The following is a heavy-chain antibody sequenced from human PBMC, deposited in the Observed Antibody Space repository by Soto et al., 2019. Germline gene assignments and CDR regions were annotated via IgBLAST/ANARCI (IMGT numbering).Heavy chain of an antibody. CDR2: ISAHNGNT. D-gene: IGHD1-1*01. Sequence: QVHLVQSGAEVKKPGASVKVSCKGSGYAFTTYGITWVRQAPGQGLEWMGWISAHNGNTNYAQKLQGRVTVTRDTATSKANMELRRLRSDDTAVYYCARGRYGDYWGQGALVTVSS. J-gene: IGHJ4*02. CDR1: GYAFTTYG. V-gene: IGHV1-18*01. CDR3: ARGRYGDY.